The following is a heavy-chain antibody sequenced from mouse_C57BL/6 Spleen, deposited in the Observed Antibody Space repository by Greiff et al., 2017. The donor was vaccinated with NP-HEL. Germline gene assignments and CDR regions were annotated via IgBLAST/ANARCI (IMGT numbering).Heavy chain of an antibody. J-gene: IGHJ2*01. Sequence: QVQLKESGAELVRPGTSVKVSCKASGYAFTNYLIEWVKQRPGQGLEWIGVINPGSGGTNYNEKFKGKATLTADKSSSTAYMQLSSLTSEDSAVYFCARSYGSSYLFDYWGQGTTLTVSS. CDR3: ARSYGSSYLFDY. V-gene: IGHV1-54*01. CDR2: INPGSGGT. CDR1: GYAFTNYL. D-gene: IGHD1-1*01.